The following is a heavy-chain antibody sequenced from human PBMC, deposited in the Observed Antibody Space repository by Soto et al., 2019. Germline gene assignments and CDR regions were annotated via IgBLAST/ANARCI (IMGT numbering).Heavy chain of an antibody. CDR1: GYTFTGYY. V-gene: IGHV1-2*02. CDR3: ARARLVRGVMGY. Sequence: ASVKVSCKASGYTFTGYYMHWVRQAPGQGLEWMGWINPNSGGTNYAQKFQGRVTMTRDTSISTAYMELSRLRSDDTAVYYCARARLVRGVMGYWGQRTLVTVSS. D-gene: IGHD3-10*01. CDR2: INPNSGGT. J-gene: IGHJ4*02.